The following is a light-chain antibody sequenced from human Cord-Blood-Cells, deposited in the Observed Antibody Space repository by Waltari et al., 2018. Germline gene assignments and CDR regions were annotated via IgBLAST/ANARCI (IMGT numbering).Light chain of an antibody. Sequence: DMVMSQSPAHLAHRLGGRPQLPCHSSPSVFYSYNNKNYLAWYQQKPGQPPKLLFYSASTRESGVPDRFSGSGSGTDFTLTISSLQAEDVAVYYCQQNYSTPFTFGQGTRLEIK. CDR1: PSVFYSYNNKNY. V-gene: IGKV4-1*01. CDR2: SAS. CDR3: QQNYSTPFT. J-gene: IGKJ5*01.